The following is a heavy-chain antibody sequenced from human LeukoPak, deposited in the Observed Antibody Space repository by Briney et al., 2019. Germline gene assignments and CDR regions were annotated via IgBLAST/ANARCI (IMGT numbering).Heavy chain of an antibody. CDR2: IYPGDSDT. J-gene: IGHJ6*02. D-gene: IGHD3-9*01. CDR1: GYSFTSYW. Sequence: GESLKISCKGSGYSFTSYWIGWVRQMPGKGLEWMGIIYPGDSDTRYSPSFQGQVTISADKSISTAYLQWSSLKASDTAMYYCARPGGFGYDILTGFPTPPYYGMDVWGQGTTVTVSS. CDR3: ARPGGFGYDILTGFPTPPYYGMDV. V-gene: IGHV5-51*01.